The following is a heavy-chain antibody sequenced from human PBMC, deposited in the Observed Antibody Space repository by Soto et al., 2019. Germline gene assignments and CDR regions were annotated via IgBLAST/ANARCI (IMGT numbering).Heavy chain of an antibody. CDR3: AKEVSFDY. CDR2: ISYDGSNK. V-gene: IGHV3-30*18. Sequence: QVQLVESGGGVVQPGRSLRLSCAASGFTFSSYGMHWVRQAPGKGLEWVAVISYDGSNKYYADSVKGRFTISRDNSKNTLDLQMNSLRAEDTAVYYWAKEVSFDYWGQGTLVTVSS. J-gene: IGHJ4*02. CDR1: GFTFSSYG.